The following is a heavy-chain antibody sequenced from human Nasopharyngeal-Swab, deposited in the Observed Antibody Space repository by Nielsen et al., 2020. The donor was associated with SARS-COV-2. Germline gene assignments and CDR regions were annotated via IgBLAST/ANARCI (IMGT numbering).Heavy chain of an antibody. CDR3: ARVRHVDTSMSGGFDI. CDR2: INWNGGSR. J-gene: IGHJ3*02. CDR1: GFSFDDYG. D-gene: IGHD5-18*01. V-gene: IGHV3-20*01. Sequence: GESLKISCSASGFSFDDYGMTWVRQAPGKGLEWVSSINWNGGSRFYADSVKGRFTISRDNAENSLYLQMNSLRAEDTALYHCARVRHVDTSMSGGFDIWGQGTMVTVSS.